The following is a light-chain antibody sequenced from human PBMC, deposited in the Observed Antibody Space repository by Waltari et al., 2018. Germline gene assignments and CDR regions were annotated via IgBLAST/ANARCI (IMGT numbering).Light chain of an antibody. V-gene: IGKV1-12*01. CDR1: QGISSW. CDR2: AAS. CDR3: QQGYNTPPT. Sequence: DIQMTQSPPSLSASVGDKVTITCRASQGISSWLAWYQQKPGKAPKLLISAASSLQSGVPSRFSGSGSGTDYTLTISSLQPEDFATYYCQQGYNTPPTFGQGTKVEIK. J-gene: IGKJ1*01.